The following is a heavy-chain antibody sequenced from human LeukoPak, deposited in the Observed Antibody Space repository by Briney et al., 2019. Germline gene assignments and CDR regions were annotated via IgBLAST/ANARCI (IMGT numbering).Heavy chain of an antibody. D-gene: IGHD6-19*01. CDR1: GFTFSSYE. Sequence: PGGSLRLSCAASGFTFSSYEMNWVRQAPGKWLEWVSYISSSGSTIYYADSVKGRFTISRDNAKNSLYLQMNSLRAEDTAVYYCARAKYRSGCSGYWGQGTLDTVSS. CDR3: ARAKYRSGCSGY. V-gene: IGHV3-48*03. J-gene: IGHJ4*02. CDR2: ISSSGSTI.